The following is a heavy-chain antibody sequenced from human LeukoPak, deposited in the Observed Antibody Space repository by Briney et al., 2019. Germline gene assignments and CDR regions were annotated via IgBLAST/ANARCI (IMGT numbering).Heavy chain of an antibody. CDR2: IYHSGST. J-gene: IGHJ5*02. Sequence: SETLSLTCTVSGYSISSGYYWGWIRQPPGKGLEWIGSIYHSGSTYYNPSLKSRVTISVDTSKNQFSLKLSSVTAADTAVYYCARGAREGSGSYYNVGWFDPWGQGTLVTVSS. CDR3: ARGAREGSGSYYNVGWFDP. CDR1: GYSISSGYY. D-gene: IGHD3-10*01. V-gene: IGHV4-38-2*02.